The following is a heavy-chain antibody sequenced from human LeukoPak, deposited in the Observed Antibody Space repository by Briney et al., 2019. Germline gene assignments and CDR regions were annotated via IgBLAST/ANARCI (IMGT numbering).Heavy chain of an antibody. D-gene: IGHD6-19*01. CDR1: GGTFSSYA. V-gene: IGHV1-69*13. J-gene: IGHJ3*02. CDR2: ITPIFGTA. CDR3: ARNAPPRSSGWFLLAFDI. Sequence: GASVKVSCKASGGTFSSYAIGWVRQAPGQGLEWMGGITPIFGTANYAQKFQGRVTITADESTSTAYMELSSLRSEDTAVYYCARNAPPRSSGWFLLAFDIWGQGTMVTVSS.